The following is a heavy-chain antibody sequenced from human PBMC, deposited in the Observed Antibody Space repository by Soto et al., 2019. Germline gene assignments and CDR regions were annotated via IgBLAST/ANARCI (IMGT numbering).Heavy chain of an antibody. V-gene: IGHV3-74*03. J-gene: IGHJ6*02. CDR2: INGDGASL. Sequence: EVRLEEAGGGFVQPGGSLRVSCSGSGFIFSSFWMHWVRQGPGKGLEWVSRINGDGASLAYADSVKGRVSISRDNVKNTLHLQMNSLGADDTAVYLCAREGSLGLDVWGRGTTFTVSS. D-gene: IGHD3-10*01. CDR3: AREGSLGLDV. CDR1: GFIFSSFW.